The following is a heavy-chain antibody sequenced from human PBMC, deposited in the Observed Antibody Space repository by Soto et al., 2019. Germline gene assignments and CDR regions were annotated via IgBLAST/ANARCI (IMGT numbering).Heavy chain of an antibody. CDR2: IYHSGST. Sequence: KPSETLSLTCAVSGGSISSGGYSWSWIRQPPGKGLEWIGYIYHSGSTYYNPSLKSRVTISVDRSKNQFSLKLSSVTAADTAVYYCARVGYSSGWYGGYFDYWGQGTLVTVSS. J-gene: IGHJ4*02. CDR1: GGSISSGGYS. V-gene: IGHV4-30-2*01. D-gene: IGHD6-19*01. CDR3: ARVGYSSGWYGGYFDY.